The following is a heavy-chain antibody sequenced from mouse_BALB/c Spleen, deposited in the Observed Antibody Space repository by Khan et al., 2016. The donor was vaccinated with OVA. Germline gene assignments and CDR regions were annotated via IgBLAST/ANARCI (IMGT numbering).Heavy chain of an antibody. CDR1: GFSFSSYS. V-gene: IGHV5-6-4*01. CDR2: ISSGGSYT. J-gene: IGHJ2*01. CDR3: TGHRGYYGRSPYFDY. D-gene: IGHD1-1*01. Sequence: EVKLVESGGGLVRPGGSLKLSCAASGFSFSSYSMSWVRQTPEQRLEWVATISSGGSYTYYPDSLKGRFTISRDNAKNTPHLQLNSLRSEDTAMFYCTGHRGYYGRSPYFDYWGQGTTLTVSS.